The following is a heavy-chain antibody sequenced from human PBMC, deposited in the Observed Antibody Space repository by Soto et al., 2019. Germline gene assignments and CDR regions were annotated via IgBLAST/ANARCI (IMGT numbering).Heavy chain of an antibody. CDR3: TTDRLPNDDYIWGSYRYAVDDAFYI. J-gene: IGHJ3*02. D-gene: IGHD3-16*02. CDR1: GFTFSNAW. CDR2: IKSKTYGGTT. V-gene: IGHV3-15*01. Sequence: VQLVESGGGLVKPGGSLRLSCAASGFTFSNAWMSWVRQAPGKGLEWVGRIKSKTYGGTTDYAAPVKGRFTISRDDSKNTLYLQMNSLKTEDTAVYYCTTDRLPNDDYIWGSYRYAVDDAFYIWGQGTMVTVSS.